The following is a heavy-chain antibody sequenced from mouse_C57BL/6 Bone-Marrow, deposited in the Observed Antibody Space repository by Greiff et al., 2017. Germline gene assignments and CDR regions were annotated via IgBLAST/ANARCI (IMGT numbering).Heavy chain of an antibody. J-gene: IGHJ2*01. CDR3: ARHYYGSSYGY. CDR1: GYTFTSYG. Sequence: VQLVESGAELARPGASVKLSCKASGYTFTSYGISWVKQRTGQGLEWIGEIYPRSGNTYYNEKFQGKATLTADKSSSTAYMELRSLTSEDSAVYFCARHYYGSSYGYWGQGTTLTVSS. D-gene: IGHD1-1*01. V-gene: IGHV1-81*01. CDR2: IYPRSGNT.